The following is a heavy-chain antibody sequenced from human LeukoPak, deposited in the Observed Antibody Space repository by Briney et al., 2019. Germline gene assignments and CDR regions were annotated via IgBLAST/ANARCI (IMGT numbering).Heavy chain of an antibody. V-gene: IGHV1-18*01. Sequence: ASVKVSCKASGYTFTSYGISWVRQAPGQRLEWMGWISAYNGNTNYAQKLQGRVTMTTDTSTSTAYIELRSLRSDDTAVYYCARVLVGKAFDIWGQGTMVTVSS. D-gene: IGHD1-14*01. CDR2: ISAYNGNT. CDR1: GYTFTSYG. J-gene: IGHJ3*02. CDR3: ARVLVGKAFDI.